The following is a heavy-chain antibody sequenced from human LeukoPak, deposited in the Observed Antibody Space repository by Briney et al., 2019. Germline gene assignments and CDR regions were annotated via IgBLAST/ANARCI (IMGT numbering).Heavy chain of an antibody. CDR1: GFTFSSYS. CDR3: APLRFFPYGMDV. V-gene: IGHV3-48*02. CDR2: IDNTGFTI. J-gene: IGHJ6*02. Sequence: GGSLRLSCAASGFTFSSYSMNWVRQAPGKGLEWVSYIDNTGFTIYYADSVKGRFTISRDNAKNSLYLQMNNLRDGDTAVYYCAPLRFFPYGMDVWGQGSTVTVSS. D-gene: IGHD3-3*01.